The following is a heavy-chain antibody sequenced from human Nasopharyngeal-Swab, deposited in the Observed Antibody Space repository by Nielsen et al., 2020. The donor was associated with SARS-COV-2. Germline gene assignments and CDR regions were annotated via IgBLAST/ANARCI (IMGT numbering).Heavy chain of an antibody. Sequence: GGSLRLSCKGSGSSFTNYWIVWVRQMPGKGLEWVGTIDPRDSYITYSPSFQGHVTISTDKSINTAYLQWSSLKASDTAMYYCARLISGSGPFDPWGQGTLVTVSS. D-gene: IGHD3-10*01. CDR3: ARLISGSGPFDP. V-gene: IGHV5-10-1*01. CDR1: GSSFTNYW. CDR2: IDPRDSYI. J-gene: IGHJ5*02.